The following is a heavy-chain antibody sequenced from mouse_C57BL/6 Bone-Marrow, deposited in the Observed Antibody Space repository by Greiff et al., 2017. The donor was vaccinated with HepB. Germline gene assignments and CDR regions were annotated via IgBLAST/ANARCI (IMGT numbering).Heavy chain of an antibody. CDR1: GYTFTDYY. CDR2: INPNNGGT. Sequence: EVQLQQSGPELVKPGASVKISCKASGYTFTDYYMNWVKQSHGKSLEWIGDINPNNGGTSYNQKFKGKATLTVDKSSSTAYMELRSLTSEDSAVYYCARRTRNWWYFEVWGTGTTVTVSS. V-gene: IGHV1-26*01. CDR3: ARRTRNWWYFEV. J-gene: IGHJ1*03. D-gene: IGHD4-1*01.